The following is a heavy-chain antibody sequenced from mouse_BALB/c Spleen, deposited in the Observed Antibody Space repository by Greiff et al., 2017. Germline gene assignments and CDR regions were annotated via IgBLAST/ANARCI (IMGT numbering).Heavy chain of an antibody. J-gene: IGHJ2*01. CDR3: ARGDYDGAFDY. CDR2: ISSGGSYT. D-gene: IGHD2-4*01. V-gene: IGHV5-9-4*01. Sequence: DVKLVESGGGLVKPGGSLKLSCAASGFTFSSYAMSWVRQSPEKRLEWVAEISSGGSYTYYPDTVTGRFTISRDNAKNTLYLEMSSLRSEDTAMYYCARGDYDGAFDYWGQGTTLTVSS. CDR1: GFTFSSYA.